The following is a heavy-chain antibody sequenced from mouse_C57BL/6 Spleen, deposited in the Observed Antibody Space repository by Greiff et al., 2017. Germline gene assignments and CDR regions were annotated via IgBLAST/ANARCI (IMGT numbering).Heavy chain of an antibody. Sequence: QVQLQQPGTELVKPGASVKLSCKASGYTFTSYWMHWVKQRPGQGLEWLGNINPSNGGTNYNEQFKSKATLTVDKASSTAYMQLSSLTSEDSAVYYCARGTTVVEGAMMDYWGQGTSVTVSS. CDR2: INPSNGGT. V-gene: IGHV1-53*01. J-gene: IGHJ4*01. CDR1: GYTFTSYW. D-gene: IGHD1-1*01. CDR3: ARGTTVVEGAMMDY.